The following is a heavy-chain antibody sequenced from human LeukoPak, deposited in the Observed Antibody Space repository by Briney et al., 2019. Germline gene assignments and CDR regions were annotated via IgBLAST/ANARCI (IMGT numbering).Heavy chain of an antibody. D-gene: IGHD1-26*01. V-gene: IGHV3-48*03. CDR2: ITTTGDRI. CDR1: GFTFSRYE. J-gene: IGHJ4*02. Sequence: PGGSLRLSCIASGFTFSRYEMNWVRQAPGKGLEWIAYITTTGDRIQYADSVKGRFTISRDNAKNSLYLQMNSLRAEDTAVYYCARAVMSYYSPHPEYYFDYWGQGTLVTVSS. CDR3: ARAVMSYYSPHPEYYFDY.